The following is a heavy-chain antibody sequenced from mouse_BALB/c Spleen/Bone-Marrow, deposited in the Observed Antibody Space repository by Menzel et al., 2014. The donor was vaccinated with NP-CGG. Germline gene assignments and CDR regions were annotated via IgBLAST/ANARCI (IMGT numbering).Heavy chain of an antibody. J-gene: IGHJ4*01. CDR2: IFPGDGDT. CDR3: ARGDFDYDFTMDY. V-gene: IGHV1-80*01. D-gene: IGHD2-4*01. CDR1: GYVFSIYW. Sequence: QVQLKQSGAELVRPGSSVKISCKASGYVFSIYWMNWVKQRPGQGLEWIGQIFPGDGDTNYNGQFKGKATLTADRSSSTAFMQLSSLTSEDSAVYFCARGDFDYDFTMDYWGQGTSVTVSS.